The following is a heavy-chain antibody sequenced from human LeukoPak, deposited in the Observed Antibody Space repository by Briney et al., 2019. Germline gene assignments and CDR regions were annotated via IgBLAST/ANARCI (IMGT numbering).Heavy chain of an antibody. J-gene: IGHJ5*02. CDR2: IYYSWST. V-gene: IGHV4-39*07. D-gene: IGHD2-2*01. CDR3: SRAYWISTSYYERPALFDP. Sequence: PSETLSLTCTVSGVSISSSSYSWGWLRQPPGKGLEWFGSIYYSWSTYYNPSLKRRATISVDTSKNQFSLKLSSVTAATTAVYYCSRAYWISTSYYERPALFDPGSRETRVSVFS. CDR1: GVSISSSSYS.